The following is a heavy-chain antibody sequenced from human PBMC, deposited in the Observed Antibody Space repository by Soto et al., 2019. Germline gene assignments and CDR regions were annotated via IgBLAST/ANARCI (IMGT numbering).Heavy chain of an antibody. V-gene: IGHV4-59*01. CDR2: IYYSGRT. CDR3: ARGVHTNLAWLLTSGLDY. J-gene: IGHJ4*02. CDR1: GGSISSYY. D-gene: IGHD3-3*01. Sequence: QVQLQESGPGLVKPSETLSLTCTVSGGSISSYYWSWIRQPPGKGLEWIGYIYYSGRTNYNPSLKSRVTISVDTSKNPFSLKLSSVTAADTAVYYCARGVHTNLAWLLTSGLDYWGQGTLVTVSS.